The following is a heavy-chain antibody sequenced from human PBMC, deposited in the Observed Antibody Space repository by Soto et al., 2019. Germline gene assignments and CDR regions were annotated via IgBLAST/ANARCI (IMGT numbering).Heavy chain of an antibody. CDR1: GFTFSSYG. D-gene: IGHD3-10*01. CDR3: AKEGSYYIVYYYYYMDV. Sequence: GGSLRLSCAASGFTFSSYGMHWVRQAPGKGLEWVAVISYDGSNKYYADSVKGRFTISRDNSKNTLYLQMNSLRAEDTAVYYCAKEGSYYIVYYYYYMDVWGKGTTVTVSS. CDR2: ISYDGSNK. V-gene: IGHV3-30*18. J-gene: IGHJ6*03.